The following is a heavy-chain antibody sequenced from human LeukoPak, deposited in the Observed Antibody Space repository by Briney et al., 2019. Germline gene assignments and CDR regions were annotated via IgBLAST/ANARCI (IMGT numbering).Heavy chain of an antibody. Sequence: SETLSLTCTVSGGSISSSSYYWGWIRQPPGKGLEWIGSIYYSGSTYYNPSLKSRVTISVDTSKNQFSLKLSSVTAADTAVYYCARVFGRQTIDYWGQGTLVTVSS. CDR3: ARVFGRQTIDY. CDR1: GGSISSSSYY. V-gene: IGHV4-39*07. CDR2: IYYSGST. D-gene: IGHD1/OR15-1a*01. J-gene: IGHJ4*02.